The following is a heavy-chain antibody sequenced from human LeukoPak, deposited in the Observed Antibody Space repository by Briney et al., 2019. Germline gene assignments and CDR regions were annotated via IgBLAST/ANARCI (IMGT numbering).Heavy chain of an antibody. Sequence: PSETLSLTCTVSRGSIRSYYWSWIRQPPGKGLEWIGYIYYSGSTNYNPSLKSRVTISVDTSKNQFSLKLSSVTAADTAVYYCAIGGDYYGSSPEGWFDPWGQGTLVTVSS. CDR3: AIGGDYYGSSPEGWFDP. CDR1: RGSIRSYY. D-gene: IGHD3-22*01. CDR2: IYYSGST. J-gene: IGHJ5*02. V-gene: IGHV4-59*01.